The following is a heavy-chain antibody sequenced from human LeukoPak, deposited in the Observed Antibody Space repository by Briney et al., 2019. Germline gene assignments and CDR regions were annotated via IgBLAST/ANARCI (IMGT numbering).Heavy chain of an antibody. CDR1: GYTLTELS. D-gene: IGHD3-22*01. Sequence: GASVKVSCKVSGYTLTELSMHWVRQAPGKGLEWMGGFDPEDAKTIYAQKFQGRVTMTEDTSTDTAYMELSSLRSEDTAVYYCARALHTAPYDSLNYWGQGTLVTVSS. CDR3: ARALHTAPYDSLNY. J-gene: IGHJ4*02. V-gene: IGHV1-24*01. CDR2: FDPEDAKT.